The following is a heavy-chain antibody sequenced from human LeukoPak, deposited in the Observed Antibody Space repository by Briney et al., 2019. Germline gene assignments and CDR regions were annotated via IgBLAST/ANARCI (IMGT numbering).Heavy chain of an antibody. V-gene: IGHV3-7*01. CDR1: EFTFSTYW. CDR2: IKQDGSEE. D-gene: IGHD3-10*01. J-gene: IGHJ4*02. Sequence: GGSLRLSCVGSEFTFSTYWMSWVRQAPGKWLEWLANIKQDGSEEYYVDSVKGRFTISRDNAKNSLYLQINSLRAEDTAVYYCAREMGSVYFDYWGQGTLVTVSS. CDR3: AREMGSVYFDY.